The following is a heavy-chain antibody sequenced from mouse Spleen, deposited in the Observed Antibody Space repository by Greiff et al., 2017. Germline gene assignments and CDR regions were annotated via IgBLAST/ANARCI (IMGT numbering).Heavy chain of an antibody. V-gene: IGHV5-17*01. CDR3: ARRAYGNPWYFDV. D-gene: IGHD2-1*01. CDR1: GFTFSDYG. CDR2: ISSGSSTI. Sequence: EVQVVESGGGLVKPGGSLKLSCAASGFTFSDYGMHWVRQAPEKGLEWVAYISSGSSTIYYADTVKGRFTISRDNAKNTLFLQMTSLRSEDTAMYYCARRAYGNPWYFDVWGTGTTVTVSS. J-gene: IGHJ1*03.